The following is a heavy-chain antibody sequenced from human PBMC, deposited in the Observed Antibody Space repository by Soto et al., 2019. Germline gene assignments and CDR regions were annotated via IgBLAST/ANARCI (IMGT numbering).Heavy chain of an antibody. D-gene: IGHD3-10*01. Sequence: GESPKISCKGSGYSFTSYWISWVRQMPGKGLEWMGRIDPSDSYTNYSPSFQGHVTISADKSINTAYMQWSSLKASGTAMYYCARDGITMVPGGYYYYYGMDVWVQGITVTVSS. CDR1: GYSFTSYW. V-gene: IGHV5-10-1*01. CDR3: ARDGITMVPGGYYYYYGMDV. J-gene: IGHJ6*01. CDR2: IDPSDSYT.